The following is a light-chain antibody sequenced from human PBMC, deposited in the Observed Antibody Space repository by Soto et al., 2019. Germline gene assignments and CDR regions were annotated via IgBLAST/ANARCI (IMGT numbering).Light chain of an antibody. V-gene: IGLV1-47*01. J-gene: IGLJ2*01. Sequence: QSVLTQPPSASGTPGQRVTISCSGSNSNIGSKYVYWYHQFPGTAPKTLIYRNNQRPSGVPDRFSGSKSGTSASLAISDLRPEDEADYYCASWDASVGGPAFDGGTKLT. CDR2: RNN. CDR3: ASWDASVGGPA. CDR1: NSNIGSKY.